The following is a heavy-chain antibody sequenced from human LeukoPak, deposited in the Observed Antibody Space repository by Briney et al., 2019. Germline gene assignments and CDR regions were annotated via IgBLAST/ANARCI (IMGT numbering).Heavy chain of an antibody. Sequence: DPSETLSLTCTVSGGSISSYYWSWLRQPAGKALEWIGRIYSTGSTNYNPSLKSRVTMSVDTSKNQFSLRLRSVTAADTAVYYCARQIASAGTAGFDFWGQGALVTVSS. CDR3: ARQIASAGTAGFDF. CDR2: IYSTGST. D-gene: IGHD6-13*01. CDR1: GGSISSYY. V-gene: IGHV4-4*07. J-gene: IGHJ4*02.